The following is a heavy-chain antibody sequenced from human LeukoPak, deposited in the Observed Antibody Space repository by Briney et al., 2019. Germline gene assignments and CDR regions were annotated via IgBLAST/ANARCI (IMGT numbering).Heavy chain of an antibody. J-gene: IGHJ4*02. CDR2: ISGSGGST. CDR3: ARQYSYGSRAFDY. D-gene: IGHD5-18*01. Sequence: GGSLRLSCAASGFTFSSYAMSWVRQAPGKGLEWVSGISGSGGSTHYADSVKGRFTISRDNAKNSLYLQMNSLRAEDTAVYYCARQYSYGSRAFDYWGQGTLVTVSS. V-gene: IGHV3-23*01. CDR1: GFTFSSYA.